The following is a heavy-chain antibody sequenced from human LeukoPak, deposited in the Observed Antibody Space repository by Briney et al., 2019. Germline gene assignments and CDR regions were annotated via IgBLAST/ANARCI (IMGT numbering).Heavy chain of an antibody. CDR1: GYTFTGYY. J-gene: IGHJ4*02. CDR2: INPNSGDT. D-gene: IGHD1-1*01. CDR3: ARGGDNWNALDGY. V-gene: IGHV1-2*02. Sequence: ASVKVSCKASGYTFTGYYIHWVRQAPGQGLEWMGWINPNSGDTNYAQKFQGRVTKTRDTSISTAYMELSRLRSDDTAVFYCARGGDNWNALDGYWGQGTLVTVSS.